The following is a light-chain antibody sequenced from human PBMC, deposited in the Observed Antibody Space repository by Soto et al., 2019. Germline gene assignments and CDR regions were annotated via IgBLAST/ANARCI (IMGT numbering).Light chain of an antibody. CDR1: SSNIGAGYH. CDR2: GNS. CDR3: QSYDSSLSAL. V-gene: IGLV1-40*01. J-gene: IGLJ3*02. Sequence: QSVLTQPPSVSGAPGQRVTISCTGSSSNIGAGYHVHWYQQLPGTAPKLLIYGNSNRPSGFPDRFSGSKSGTSASLAITGLQAEAEADYFCQSYDSSLSALFGVGTKLTVL.